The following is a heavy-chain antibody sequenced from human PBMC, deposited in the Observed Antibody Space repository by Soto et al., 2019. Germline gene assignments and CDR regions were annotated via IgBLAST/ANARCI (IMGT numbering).Heavy chain of an antibody. J-gene: IGHJ1*01. V-gene: IGHV4-39*01. Sequence: LQLQESGPGLVKPSETLSLTCTVSGGSISSSRYYWGWIRQPPGKGLEWIGSIYYSGSTYYNPSLKSRVTISVDTSKNQFSRKLSSVTAADTAVYYCARRIAAAGYFQHWGQGTLVTVSS. CDR3: ARRIAAAGYFQH. CDR2: IYYSGST. D-gene: IGHD6-13*01. CDR1: GGSISSSRYY.